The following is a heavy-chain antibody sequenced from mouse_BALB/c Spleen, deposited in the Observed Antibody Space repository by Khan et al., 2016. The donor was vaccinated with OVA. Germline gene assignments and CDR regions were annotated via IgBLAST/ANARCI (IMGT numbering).Heavy chain of an antibody. D-gene: IGHD2-3*01. J-gene: IGHJ4*01. CDR1: GYSITSDYA. CDR2: ISSSGST. CDR3: ARDGSRYNYAMDY. V-gene: IGHV3-2*02. Sequence: VQLKQSGPGLVKPSQSLSLTCTVTGYSITSDYAWYWIRQLPGNQLEWMGYISSSGSTNYNPALKSRISITRDTSNNQFFLQLNSVTTEDTATYYCARDGSRYNYAMDYWGQGTSVTVSS.